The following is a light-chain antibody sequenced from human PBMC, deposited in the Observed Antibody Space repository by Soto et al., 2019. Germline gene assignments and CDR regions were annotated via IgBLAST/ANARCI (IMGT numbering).Light chain of an antibody. CDR1: SSDVGGYNY. CDR2: EVN. CDR3: SSYTSSTVYV. Sequence: QSALTQPASVSGSPGQSITISCTGTSSDVGGYNYVAWYQQHPGKAPKILLSEVNKRPSGVSNRFSGSKSGNTASLTISGLQAEDEADYYCSSYTSSTVYVFGTGTKLTAL. J-gene: IGLJ1*01. V-gene: IGLV2-14*01.